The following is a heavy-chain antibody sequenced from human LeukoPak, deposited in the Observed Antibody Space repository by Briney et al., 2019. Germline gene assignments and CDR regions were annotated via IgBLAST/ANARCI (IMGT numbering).Heavy chain of an antibody. J-gene: IGHJ4*02. V-gene: IGHV3-7*01. CDR1: AFTFRTYW. CDR3: ATHQPNY. CDR2: RKPDGSEK. Sequence: GGSLRLSCAASAFTFRTYWMSWVRQAPGKGVEWVAMRKPDGSEKYYVDSVKGLFTISRDNAKNSLYLQMNSLRAENTAVDYCATHQPNYWGQGTLVTVSS.